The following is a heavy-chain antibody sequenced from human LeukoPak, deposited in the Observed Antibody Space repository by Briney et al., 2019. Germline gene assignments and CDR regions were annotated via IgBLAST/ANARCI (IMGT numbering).Heavy chain of an antibody. V-gene: IGHV4-39*07. CDR3: ARVGWSAHFDY. CDR2: IYHSGST. D-gene: IGHD3-3*01. Sequence: SETLSLTCTVSGGSISSSSYYWGWIRQPPGKGLEWIGSIYHSGSTYYNPSLKSRVTISVDTSKTQFSLKLRSVPAADTAVYYCARVGWSAHFDYWGQGTLVTVSS. J-gene: IGHJ4*02. CDR1: GGSISSSSYY.